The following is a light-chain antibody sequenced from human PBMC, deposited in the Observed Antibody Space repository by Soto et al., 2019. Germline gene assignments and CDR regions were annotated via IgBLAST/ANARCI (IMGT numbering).Light chain of an antibody. CDR1: QSIGYS. Sequence: EIVLTQSPSTLSLSPGEGATLSCRASQSIGYSLAWYQQKPGLAPRLLIFGASTMITGIPARFSGSGSGTEVTRTISSLQSDDFVAYYCQQYNKWPSYSFGQGTKLEIK. CDR3: QQYNKWPSYS. V-gene: IGKV3-15*01. CDR2: GAS. J-gene: IGKJ2*01.